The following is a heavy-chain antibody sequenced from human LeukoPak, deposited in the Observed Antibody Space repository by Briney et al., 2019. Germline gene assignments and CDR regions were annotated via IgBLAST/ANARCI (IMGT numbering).Heavy chain of an antibody. J-gene: IGHJ4*02. Sequence: GGALKVSCKGSGYSFTNDWIGWVRQMPRESPEGMGIIYPGDSDTRYSPSFQGQVTISADKSISTAYLQWSSLKASDTAMYYCARSLMGTIDMTNWGQGTLVTVSS. CDR3: ARSLMGTIDMTN. CDR2: IYPGDSDT. V-gene: IGHV5-51*01. CDR1: GYSFTNDW. D-gene: IGHD5-24*01.